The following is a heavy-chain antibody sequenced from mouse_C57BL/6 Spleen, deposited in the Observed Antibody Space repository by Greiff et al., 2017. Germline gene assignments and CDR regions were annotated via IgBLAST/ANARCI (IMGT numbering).Heavy chain of an antibody. J-gene: IGHJ2*01. CDR3: AREDYYGSSIGDDY. CDR2: INPNYGTT. V-gene: IGHV1-39*01. CDR1: GYSFTDYN. D-gene: IGHD1-1*01. Sequence: VQLQQSGPELVKPGASVKISCKASGYSFTDYNMNWVKQSNGQSLEWIGVINPNYGTTSYNQKFKGKATLTVDQSSSTAYMQLNSLTSEDSAVYYCAREDYYGSSIGDDYWGQGTTLTVSS.